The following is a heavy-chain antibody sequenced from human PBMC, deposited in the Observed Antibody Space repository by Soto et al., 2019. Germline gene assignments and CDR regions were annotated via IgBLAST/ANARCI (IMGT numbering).Heavy chain of an antibody. D-gene: IGHD3-9*01. CDR1: GGSISSYY. CDR2: IYYSGST. Sequence: SETLSLTCTVSGGSISSYYWSWIRQPPGKGLEWIGYIYYSGSTNYNPSLKSRVTISVDTSKNQFSLKLSSVTAADTAVYYCAREKYYDILTGYYTGNWFDPWGQGTLVTVSS. CDR3: AREKYYDILTGYYTGNWFDP. J-gene: IGHJ5*02. V-gene: IGHV4-59*01.